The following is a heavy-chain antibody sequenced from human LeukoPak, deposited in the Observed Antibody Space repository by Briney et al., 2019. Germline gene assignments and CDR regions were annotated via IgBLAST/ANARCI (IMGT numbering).Heavy chain of an antibody. CDR2: IYYSGST. V-gene: IGHV4-39*01. CDR1: GGSISSYY. J-gene: IGHJ4*02. D-gene: IGHD3-3*01. CDR3: ARRAYYDFWSGSSPYFDY. Sequence: SETLSLTCTVSGGSISSYYWGWIRQPPGKGLEWIGSIYYSGSTYYNPSLKSRVTISVDTSKNQFSLKLSSVTAADTAVYYCARRAYYDFWSGSSPYFDYWGQGTLVTVSS.